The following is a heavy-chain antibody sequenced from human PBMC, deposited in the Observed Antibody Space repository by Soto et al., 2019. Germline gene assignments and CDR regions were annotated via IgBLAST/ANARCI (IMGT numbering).Heavy chain of an antibody. V-gene: IGHV3-30-3*01. CDR1: GFTFSSYA. D-gene: IGHD6-19*01. Sequence: PGGSLRLSCAASGFTFSSYAMHWVRQAPGKGLECVAVISYDGSNKYYADSVKGRFTISRDNSKNTLYLQMNSLRAEDTAVYYCARESSSGIEVAAYWGQGTLVTVSS. CDR2: ISYDGSNK. J-gene: IGHJ4*02. CDR3: ARESSSGIEVAAY.